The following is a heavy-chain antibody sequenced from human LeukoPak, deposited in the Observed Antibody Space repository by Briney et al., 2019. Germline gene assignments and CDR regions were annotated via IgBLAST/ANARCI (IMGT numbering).Heavy chain of an antibody. V-gene: IGHV1-46*01. CDR3: ARSSITRVQLMWDFDY. J-gene: IGHJ4*02. Sequence: ASVKVSRKASGYTFTSYYMHWVRQAPGQGLEWMGIINPSGGSTSYAQKFQGRVTMTRDTSTSTVYMELSSLRSEDTAVYYCARSSITRVQLMWDFDYWGQGTLVTVSS. CDR2: INPSGGST. D-gene: IGHD5-18*01. CDR1: GYTFTSYY.